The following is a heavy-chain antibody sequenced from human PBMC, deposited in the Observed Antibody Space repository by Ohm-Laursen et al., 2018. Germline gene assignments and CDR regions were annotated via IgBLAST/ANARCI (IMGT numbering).Heavy chain of an antibody. J-gene: IGHJ4*02. V-gene: IGHV3-23*01. D-gene: IGHD6-19*01. CDR1: GFTFSSYA. Sequence: SLRLSCAASGFTFSSYAMSWVRQAPGKGLEWVSSISGNAVRTYDADSVKGRFSISRDNSKNTLDLQMNSLRAEDTAVYYCAKGPFIAVAGSNYFFDYWGQGTLVTGSS. CDR2: ISGNAVRT. CDR3: AKGPFIAVAGSNYFFDY.